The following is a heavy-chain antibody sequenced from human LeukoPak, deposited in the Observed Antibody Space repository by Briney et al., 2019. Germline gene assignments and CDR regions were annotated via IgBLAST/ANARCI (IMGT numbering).Heavy chain of an antibody. CDR1: GLTFSSSW. V-gene: IGHV3-7*03. CDR2: INPEGSEK. D-gene: IGHD2-8*01. Sequence: GGSLRLSCAVSGLTFSSSWMDWVRQAPGKGLEWVASINPEGSEKYSADSVKGRFTISRDNAKNSLFLQMNSLRAEDTAVYYCASVHYYGMEVWGQGTTVTVSS. J-gene: IGHJ6*02. CDR3: ASVHYYGMEV.